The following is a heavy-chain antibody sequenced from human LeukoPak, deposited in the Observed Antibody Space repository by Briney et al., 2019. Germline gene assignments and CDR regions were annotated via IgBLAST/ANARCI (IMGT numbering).Heavy chain of an antibody. V-gene: IGHV3-7*01. CDR2: IKQDGSEK. Sequence: GGSLRLSCAASGFTFSDYWMTWVRQAPGKGLEWLANIKQDGSEKYYADSVKGRFTISRDDAKNSLYLQMNSLRAEDTAVYYCARVAGSGWFDYWGQGTLVTVSS. D-gene: IGHD6-19*01. CDR3: ARVAGSGWFDY. CDR1: GFTFSDYW. J-gene: IGHJ4*02.